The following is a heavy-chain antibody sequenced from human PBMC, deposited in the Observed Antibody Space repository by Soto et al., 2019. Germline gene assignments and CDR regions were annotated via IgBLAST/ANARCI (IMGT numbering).Heavy chain of an antibody. Sequence: GGSLRLSCAASGFAFSSYWMSWVRQAPGKGLEWVANIKQDGSEKYYVDSVKGRFTISRDNAKNSLYLQMNSLRAEDTALYYCARDIVVIPTARPNDAFDIWGQGTMVTVSS. CDR1: GFAFSSYW. D-gene: IGHD2-2*02. CDR2: IKQDGSEK. CDR3: ARDIVVIPTARPNDAFDI. V-gene: IGHV3-7*03. J-gene: IGHJ3*02.